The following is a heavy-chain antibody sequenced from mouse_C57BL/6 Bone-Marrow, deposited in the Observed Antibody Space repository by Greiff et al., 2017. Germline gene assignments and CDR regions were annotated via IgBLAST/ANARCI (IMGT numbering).Heavy chain of an antibody. Sequence: EVHLVESGGGLVKPGGSLKLSCAASGFTFSSYAMSWVRQTPEKRLEWVATISDGGSYTYYPDNVKGRFTISRDNAKNNLYLQMSHLKSEDTAMYYCERALYYYGSSSAWFAYWGQGTLVTVSA. D-gene: IGHD1-1*01. CDR2: ISDGGSYT. CDR3: ERALYYYGSSSAWFAY. CDR1: GFTFSSYA. V-gene: IGHV5-4*01. J-gene: IGHJ3*01.